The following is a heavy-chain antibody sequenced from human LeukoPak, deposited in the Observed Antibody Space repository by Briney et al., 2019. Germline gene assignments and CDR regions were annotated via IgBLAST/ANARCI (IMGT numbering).Heavy chain of an antibody. J-gene: IGHJ4*02. CDR3: ATVVRRVVVDYFDY. CDR1: GYTFTSYD. V-gene: IGHV1-8*03. CDR2: MNPNSGNT. D-gene: IGHD2-15*01. Sequence: ASVKVSCKASGYTFTSYDINWVRQATGQGLEWMGWMNPNSGNTGYAQKFQGRVTITRNTSISTAYMELSSLRSEDTAVYYCATVVRRVVVDYFDYWGQGTLVTVSS.